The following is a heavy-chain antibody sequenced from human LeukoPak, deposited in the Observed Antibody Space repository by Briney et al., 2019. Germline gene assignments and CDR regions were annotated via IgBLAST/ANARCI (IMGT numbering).Heavy chain of an antibody. Sequence: RPSETLSLTCTVSGGSISSYYWSWIRQPAGKGLEWFGCISYSGSTNYNPSLKSRVTISVDTSKNQFSLKLSSVTAADTAVYYCARDRWFDPWGQGTLVTVSS. CDR1: GGSISSYY. CDR3: ARDRWFDP. V-gene: IGHV4-59*01. CDR2: ISYSGST. J-gene: IGHJ5*02.